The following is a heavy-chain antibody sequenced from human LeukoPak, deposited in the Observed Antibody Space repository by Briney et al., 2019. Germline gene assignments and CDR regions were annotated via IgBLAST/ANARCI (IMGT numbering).Heavy chain of an antibody. V-gene: IGHV3-30*18. J-gene: IGHJ4*02. Sequence: PGGSLRLSCAASGFTFSSYGMHWVRQAPGKGLEWVAVISYDGSNKYYADSVKGRFTISRDNSKNTLYLQMNSLRAEDTAVYYCAKETPGYSSSWYVIGPSYYFDYWGQGTLVTVSS. CDR3: AKETPGYSSSWYVIGPSYYFDY. CDR2: ISYDGSNK. D-gene: IGHD6-13*01. CDR1: GFTFSSYG.